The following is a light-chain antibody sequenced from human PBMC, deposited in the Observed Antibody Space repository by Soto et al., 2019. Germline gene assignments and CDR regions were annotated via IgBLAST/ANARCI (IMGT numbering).Light chain of an antibody. CDR3: MQGTHWPPIT. CDR2: KGS. J-gene: IGKJ5*01. CDR1: QSLVYSDGNIY. Sequence: DVVLTPSPLSLPVTLGQPASISCRSTQSLVYSDGNIYLNWFQQKPGQSPRRLIYKGSNRDSGVPDRFSGSGSGSDFTLKISRVEAEDVGVYYCMQGTHWPPITFGQGTRLEIK. V-gene: IGKV2-30*01.